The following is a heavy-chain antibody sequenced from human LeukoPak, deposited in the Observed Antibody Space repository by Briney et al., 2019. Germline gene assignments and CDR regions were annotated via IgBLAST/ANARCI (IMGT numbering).Heavy chain of an antibody. Sequence: PGGSLRLSCAASGFTFSSYAMSWVRQAPGKGLEWVSAISGSGGSTYYADSVKGRFTISRDNSKNTLYLQMNSLRAEDTAVYYCVKDGGYDRVYYFDYWGQGTLVTVSS. CDR1: GFTFSSYA. V-gene: IGHV3-23*01. CDR3: VKDGGYDRVYYFDY. J-gene: IGHJ4*02. CDR2: ISGSGGST. D-gene: IGHD5-12*01.